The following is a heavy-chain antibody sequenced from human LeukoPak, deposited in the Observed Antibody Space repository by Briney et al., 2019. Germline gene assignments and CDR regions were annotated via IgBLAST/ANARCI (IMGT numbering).Heavy chain of an antibody. D-gene: IGHD3-10*01. CDR1: GGSVSSGSYY. J-gene: IGHJ5*02. Sequence: SETLSLTCTVSGGSVSSGSYYWSWIRQPPGKGLEWIGYIYYSGSTNYNPSLKSRVTISVDTSKNQFSLKLSSVTAADTAVYYCARTDMVRGVITRFDPWGQGTLVTVSS. V-gene: IGHV4-61*01. CDR3: ARTDMVRGVITRFDP. CDR2: IYYSGST.